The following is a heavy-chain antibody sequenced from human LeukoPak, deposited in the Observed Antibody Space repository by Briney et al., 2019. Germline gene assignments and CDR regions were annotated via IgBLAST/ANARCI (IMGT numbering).Heavy chain of an antibody. CDR1: GLTFRNYG. Sequence: PGGSLRLSCAASGLTFRNYGMHWVRQAPGKGLEWVAVIWYDGSNKYYADSVKGRFTISRDNSKDTLYLQMNSLRAEDTAVYYCARCRNHYDSQFPDYWGQGTLVTVSS. J-gene: IGHJ4*02. D-gene: IGHD3-22*01. CDR2: IWYDGSNK. CDR3: ARCRNHYDSQFPDY. V-gene: IGHV3-33*01.